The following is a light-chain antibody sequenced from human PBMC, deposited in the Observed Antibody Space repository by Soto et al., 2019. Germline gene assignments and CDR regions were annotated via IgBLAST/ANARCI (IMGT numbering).Light chain of an antibody. CDR2: DSS. CDR3: QLYGSSPELT. J-gene: IGKJ4*01. V-gene: IGKV3-20*01. CDR1: QILNGGS. Sequence: EIVLTQSPGTLSLSPGDRAALSCRTTQILNGGSLAWYQVKPGQAPRLLMYDSSIRAAGVPKRFSGSGSGTDFTLTISRLETEDFAVYYCQLYGSSPELTFGGGTKVEIK.